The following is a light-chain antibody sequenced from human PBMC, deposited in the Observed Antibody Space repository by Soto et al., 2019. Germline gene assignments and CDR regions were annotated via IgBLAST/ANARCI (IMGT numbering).Light chain of an antibody. V-gene: IGLV1-40*01. CDR2: GDN. CDR1: SSNIGSGYD. CDR3: QSYDNSLSGPVV. J-gene: IGLJ2*01. Sequence: QSVLTQPPSVSGAPGQRVTISCTGSSSNIGSGYDVHWYQQLPGTAHKVLIYGDNNRPSGVPDRFSGSRSGTSASLAITGLQADDEADYYCQSYDNSLSGPVVFGGGTKLTVL.